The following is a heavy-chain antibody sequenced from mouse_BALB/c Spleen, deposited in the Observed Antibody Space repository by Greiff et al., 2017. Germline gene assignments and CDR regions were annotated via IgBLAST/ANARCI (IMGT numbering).Heavy chain of an antibody. CDR1: GFTFSSYG. J-gene: IGHJ3*01. D-gene: IGHD2-4*01. CDR2: INSNGGST. CDR3: ARGGIYYDYEFAY. V-gene: IGHV5-6-3*01. Sequence: EVQRVESGGGLVQPGGSLKLSCAASGFTFSSYGMSWVRQTPDKRLELVATINSNGGSTYYPDSVKGRFTISRDNAKNTLYLQMSSLKSEDTAMYYCARGGIYYDYEFAYWGQGTLVTVSA.